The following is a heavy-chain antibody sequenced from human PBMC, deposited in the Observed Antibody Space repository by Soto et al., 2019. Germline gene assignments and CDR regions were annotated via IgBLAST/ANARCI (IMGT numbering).Heavy chain of an antibody. CDR1: GFTFSRYS. V-gene: IGHV3-48*02. CDR3: ARGGVTTIFGDS. J-gene: IGHJ4*02. D-gene: IGHD5-12*01. CDR2: IDTSSGTK. Sequence: LRLSCTASGFTFSRYSMNWVRQAPGKGLEWLSYIDTSSGTKYYADSVKGRFIISRDNAKISLFLQMNSLRDEDTAVYYCARGGVTTIFGDSWGQGTLVTVSS.